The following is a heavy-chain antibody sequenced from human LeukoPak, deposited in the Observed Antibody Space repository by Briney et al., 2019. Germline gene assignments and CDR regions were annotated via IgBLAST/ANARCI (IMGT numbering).Heavy chain of an antibody. CDR1: GFTFSSYW. D-gene: IGHD2-21*01. CDR2: IKQDGSEK. Sequence: GGSLRLSCAGSGFTFSSYWMSWVRQAPGKGLEWVAKIKQDGSEKYYVDSVKGRFTISRDNAKNSLYLQMNSLRAEDTAVYFCAREGDFDSSRFDPWGQGTLVTVSS. CDR3: AREGDFDSSRFDP. V-gene: IGHV3-7*01. J-gene: IGHJ5*02.